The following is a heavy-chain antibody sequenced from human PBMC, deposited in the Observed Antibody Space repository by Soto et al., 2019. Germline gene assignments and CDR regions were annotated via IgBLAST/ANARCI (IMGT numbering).Heavy chain of an antibody. CDR3: ARAAPAGYRFFNAFEI. Sequence: ASVKVSCKASGYTFTSYYMHWVRQATGQGLEWMGWMNPNSGNTGYAQKFQGRVTMTRDTSISTAYMELSRLRSDDTAVYYCARAAPAGYRFFNAFEIWGQGTMVTVSS. CDR2: MNPNSGNT. D-gene: IGHD1-1*01. CDR1: GYTFTSYY. V-gene: IGHV1-2*02. J-gene: IGHJ3*02.